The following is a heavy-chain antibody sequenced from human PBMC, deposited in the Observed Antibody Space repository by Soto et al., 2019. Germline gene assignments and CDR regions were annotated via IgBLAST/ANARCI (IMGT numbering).Heavy chain of an antibody. J-gene: IGHJ6*03. CDR2: IHSSGTT. V-gene: IGHV4-4*08. CDR1: GGSITNYY. CDR3: AGRGHTMLRGTHSYYMDV. D-gene: IGHD1-1*01. Sequence: QVQLQESGPGLVKPSGTLSLTCTVSGGSITNYYWTWIRQPPGRGLEWIGYIHSSGTTSYNPSLGSRLTIFVDTSMNQVSLQLASVTAADTAVYYCAGRGHTMLRGTHSYYMDVWGKGTTVTVSS.